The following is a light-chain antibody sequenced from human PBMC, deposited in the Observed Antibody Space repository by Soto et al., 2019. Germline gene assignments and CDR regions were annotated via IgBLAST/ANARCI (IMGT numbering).Light chain of an antibody. J-gene: IGLJ1*01. Sequence: VLTQPRSVSGSPGQSVTISCTGTSSDVGGYNYVSWYQQHPGKAPKLVIYDVSERPSGVPDRFSGSKSGNTASLTVSGLQADDEADYYCCSYAGSYTFYVFGTGTKVTVL. V-gene: IGLV2-11*01. CDR3: CSYAGSYTFYV. CDR1: SSDVGGYNY. CDR2: DVS.